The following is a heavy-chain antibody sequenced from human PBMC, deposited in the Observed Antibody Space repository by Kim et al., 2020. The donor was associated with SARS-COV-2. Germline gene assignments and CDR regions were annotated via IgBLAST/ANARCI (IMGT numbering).Heavy chain of an antibody. CDR1: GYTFTGYY. D-gene: IGHD6-13*01. Sequence: ASVKVSCKASGYTFTGYYMHWVRQAPGQGLEWMGRINPNSGGTNYAQKFQGRVTMTRDTSISTAYMELSRLRSDDTAVYYCARDGRRGSSWYPTDYWGQGTLVTVSS. CDR3: ARDGRRGSSWYPTDY. J-gene: IGHJ4*02. V-gene: IGHV1-2*06. CDR2: INPNSGGT.